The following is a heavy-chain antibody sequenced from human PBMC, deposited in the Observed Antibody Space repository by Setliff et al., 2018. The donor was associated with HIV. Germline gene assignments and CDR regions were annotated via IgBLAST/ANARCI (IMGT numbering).Heavy chain of an antibody. CDR1: GGTFNNYA. Sequence: SVKVSCKASGGTFNNYAINWVRQAPGQGLEWVGGIIPLFGTTNYALKFQGRVTMTANESTNTAHMELSSLRSADTAMYYCATVFYYDSESFSLDYWGQGMLVTVSS. CDR2: IIPLFGTT. D-gene: IGHD3-10*01. V-gene: IGHV1-69*13. CDR3: ATVFYYDSESFSLDY. J-gene: IGHJ4*02.